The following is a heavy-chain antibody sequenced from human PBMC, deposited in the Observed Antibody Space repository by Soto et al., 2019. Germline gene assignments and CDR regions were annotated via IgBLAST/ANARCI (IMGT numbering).Heavy chain of an antibody. Sequence: EVQLLESGGGLVQPGGSLRLACAASGFTFSSYAMNWVRQGPGKELDWVSSISDSGGSTYYADSAKGRFTISRDNSKNTLYLQMNNLRAEDTAVYYCAKATGYSRQVEGGDMDVWGQGTTVTVSS. D-gene: IGHD6-13*01. CDR2: ISDSGGST. CDR3: AKATGYSRQVEGGDMDV. V-gene: IGHV3-23*01. CDR1: GFTFSSYA. J-gene: IGHJ6*02.